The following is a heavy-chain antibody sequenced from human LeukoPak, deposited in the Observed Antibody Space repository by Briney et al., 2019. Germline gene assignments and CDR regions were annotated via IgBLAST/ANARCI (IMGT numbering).Heavy chain of an antibody. D-gene: IGHD2-15*01. CDR2: TKPDGSAE. Sequence: GGSLRLSCAASGFTFNWMGWVRQAPGKGLEWVANTKPDGSAEYYTDSVRGRFTTSRDNANNFLYLQMNSLRAEDTAVYYCARDGGLNMNFDYWGQGTLVTVSS. V-gene: IGHV3-7*01. CDR3: ARDGGLNMNFDY. J-gene: IGHJ4*02. CDR1: GFTFNW.